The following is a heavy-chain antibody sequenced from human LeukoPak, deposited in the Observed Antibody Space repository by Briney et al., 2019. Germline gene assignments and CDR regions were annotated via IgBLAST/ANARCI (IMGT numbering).Heavy chain of an antibody. Sequence: KPSETLSLTCTVSGGSISSSSYYWGWIRQPPGKGLEWIGSIYYSGSTYYNPSLKSRVTISVDTSKNQFSLKLSSVTAADTAVYYCAGHSRDYDYVWGSYRPNWFDPWGQGTLVTVSS. V-gene: IGHV4-39*01. D-gene: IGHD3-16*02. CDR3: AGHSRDYDYVWGSYRPNWFDP. CDR2: IYYSGST. CDR1: GGSISSSSYY. J-gene: IGHJ5*02.